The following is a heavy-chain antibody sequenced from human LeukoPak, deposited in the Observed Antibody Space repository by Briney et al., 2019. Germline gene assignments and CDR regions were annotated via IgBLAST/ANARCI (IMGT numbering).Heavy chain of an antibody. CDR3: ARALSSTSRSKAYDY. CDR1: GGSFSGYY. V-gene: IGHV4-34*01. CDR2: INHGGST. J-gene: IGHJ4*02. Sequence: SETLSLTCAVYGGSFSGYYWSWIRQPPGKGLEWIGEINHGGSTNYNPSLKSRVTISVDTSKNQFSLKLSSVTAADTAVYYCARALSSTSRSKAYDYWGQGTLVTVSS. D-gene: IGHD2-2*01.